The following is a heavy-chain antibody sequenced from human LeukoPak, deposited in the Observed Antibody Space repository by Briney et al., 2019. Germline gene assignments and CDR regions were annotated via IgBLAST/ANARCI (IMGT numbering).Heavy chain of an antibody. CDR1: GYTFTSCD. Sequence: ASVKVSCKASGYTFTSCDINWVRQATGQGLEWMGWMNPNSGNTGYAQKFQGRVTMTRNTSISTAYMELSSLRSEDTAVYYCARGRRRGYSSSTYNWFDPWGQGTLVTVSS. J-gene: IGHJ5*02. CDR3: ARGRRRGYSSSTYNWFDP. V-gene: IGHV1-8*01. CDR2: MNPNSGNT. D-gene: IGHD6-6*01.